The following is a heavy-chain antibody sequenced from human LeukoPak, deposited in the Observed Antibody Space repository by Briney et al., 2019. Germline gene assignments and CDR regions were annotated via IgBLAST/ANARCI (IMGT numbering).Heavy chain of an antibody. CDR1: GFTFSSYS. J-gene: IGHJ4*02. V-gene: IGHV3-48*04. CDR3: ARVLGSDSEGAIFSFDY. Sequence: GGSLRLSCAASGFTFSSYSMNWVRQAPGKGLEWVSYISSSSSTIYYADSVKGRFTISRDNAKNSLYLQMNSLRAEDTAVYYCARVLGSDSEGAIFSFDYWGQGTLVTVSS. CDR2: ISSSSSTI. D-gene: IGHD2-21*02.